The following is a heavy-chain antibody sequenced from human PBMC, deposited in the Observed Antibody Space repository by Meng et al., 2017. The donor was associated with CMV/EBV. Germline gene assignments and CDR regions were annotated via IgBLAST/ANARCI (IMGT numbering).Heavy chain of an antibody. J-gene: IGHJ6*02. CDR2: ISSSSSYI. Sequence: GESLKISCAASGFTFSSYSMNWVRQAPGKGLEWVSSISSSSSYIYYADSVKGRFTISRDSAKNSLYLQMNSLRAEDTAVYYCASDCSSTSCSYYYYGMDVWGQGTTVTVSS. CDR3: ASDCSSTSCSYYYYGMDV. V-gene: IGHV3-21*01. CDR1: GFTFSSYS. D-gene: IGHD2-2*01.